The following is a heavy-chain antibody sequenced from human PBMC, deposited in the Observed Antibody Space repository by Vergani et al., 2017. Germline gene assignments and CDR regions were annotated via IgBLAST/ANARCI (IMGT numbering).Heavy chain of an antibody. J-gene: IGHJ4*02. V-gene: IGHV3-30-3*01. CDR1: GFTFSSYA. D-gene: IGHD3-16*02. Sequence: QVQLVESGGGVVQPGRSLRLSCAASGFTFSSYAMHWVRQAPGKGLEWVAVISYDGSNKYYADSVKGRFTISRDNSKNTLYLQMNSLRAEDTAVYYCAGSVAFGGVIVLANWGQGTLVTVSS. CDR3: AGSVAFGGVIVLAN. CDR2: ISYDGSNK.